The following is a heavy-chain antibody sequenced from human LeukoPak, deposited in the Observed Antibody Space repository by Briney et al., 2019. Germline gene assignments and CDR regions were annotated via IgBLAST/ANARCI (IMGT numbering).Heavy chain of an antibody. J-gene: IGHJ4*02. CDR2: ISGSGGST. D-gene: IGHD3-22*01. CDR3: AIPGSSGYYYVI. V-gene: IGHV3-23*01. CDR1: GFPFCSYA. Sequence: GGFLRLSCAVSGFPFCSYAMSWGRQAPGKGLWWVSDISGSGGSTYYGDSVKGRFTISRDNSKNTLYLQMNSLRAEDTAVYCCAIPGSSGYYYVIWGQGTLVTVSS.